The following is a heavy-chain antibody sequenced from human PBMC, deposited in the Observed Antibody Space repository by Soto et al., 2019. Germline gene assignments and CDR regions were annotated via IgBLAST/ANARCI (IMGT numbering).Heavy chain of an antibody. CDR3: ARENSRISPRLFQH. CDR1: GFTFSDYA. J-gene: IGHJ1*01. CDR2: ISPAGNNQ. Sequence: GGSLRLSCVASGFTFSDYAVHWARQAPGKGLEWVALISPAGNNQYYADSARGRFTISRDNSKNTLYLQMNSLRPDDTGLYYCARENSRISPRLFQHWGHGTLVTVPQ. V-gene: IGHV3-30*14. D-gene: IGHD6-6*01.